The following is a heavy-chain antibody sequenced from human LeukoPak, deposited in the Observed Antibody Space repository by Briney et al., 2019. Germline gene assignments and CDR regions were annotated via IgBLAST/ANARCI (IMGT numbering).Heavy chain of an antibody. CDR3: AKNYYDSSGNAGLFDY. Sequence: GGSLRLSCVASGFTFSSNGMSWVRQAPGKGLEWVSTFIGSSGNTYYADSVKGRFTVSRGNSKNALYLQMNSLRAEDTAVYYCAKNYYDSSGNAGLFDYWGQGTLVTVSS. CDR2: FIGSSGNT. D-gene: IGHD3-22*01. J-gene: IGHJ4*02. V-gene: IGHV3-23*01. CDR1: GFTFSSNG.